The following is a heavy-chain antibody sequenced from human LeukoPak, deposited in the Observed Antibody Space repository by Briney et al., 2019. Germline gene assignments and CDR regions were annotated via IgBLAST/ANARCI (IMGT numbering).Heavy chain of an antibody. Sequence: GESLRLSCAASGFTVSSNYMSWVRQAPGKGLEWVSVIYSGGSTYYADSVKGRFTISRDNSKNTLYLQMNSLRAEDTAVYYCARGSSIAVAGTFDYWGQGTLVTVSS. CDR3: ARGSSIAVAGTFDY. J-gene: IGHJ4*02. D-gene: IGHD6-19*01. CDR2: IYSGGST. CDR1: GFTVSSNY. V-gene: IGHV3-66*01.